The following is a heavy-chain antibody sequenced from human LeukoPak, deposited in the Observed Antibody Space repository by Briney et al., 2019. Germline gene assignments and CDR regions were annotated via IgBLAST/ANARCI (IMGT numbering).Heavy chain of an antibody. CDR2: ISSSGSTI. Sequence: GGSLRLSCAASGFTFSSYAMHWVRQAPGKGLEWVSYISSSGSTIYYADSVKGRFTISRGNAKNSLYLQMNSLRAEDTAVYYCARDLFVSGYFDYWGQGTLVTVSS. J-gene: IGHJ4*02. CDR1: GFTFSSYA. V-gene: IGHV3-48*04. D-gene: IGHD2/OR15-2a*01. CDR3: ARDLFVSGYFDY.